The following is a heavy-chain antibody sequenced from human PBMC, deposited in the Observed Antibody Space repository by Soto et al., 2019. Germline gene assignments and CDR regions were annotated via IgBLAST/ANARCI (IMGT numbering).Heavy chain of an antibody. CDR2: ISAYNGNT. CDR1: GYTFTSYG. V-gene: IGHV1-18*04. CDR3: AREKDIVVVVAATPLYN. J-gene: IGHJ4*02. Sequence: ASVKVSCKASGYTFTSYGISWVRQAPGQGLERMGWISAYNGNTNYAQKLQGRVTMTTDTSTSTAYMELRSLRSEDTAVYYCAREKDIVVVVAATPLYNWGQGTLVTVSS. D-gene: IGHD2-15*01.